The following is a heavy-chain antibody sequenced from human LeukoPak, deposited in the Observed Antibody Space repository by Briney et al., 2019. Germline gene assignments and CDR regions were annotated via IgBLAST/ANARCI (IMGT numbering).Heavy chain of an antibody. CDR3: AKNLRGYNYGFDY. V-gene: IGHV1-8*03. Sequence: ASVKVSCKASGYTFSSYDINWVRQATGQGLEWMGWMNPNSGNTGCAQKFQGRVTITKNTSKSTVYMELSSLTSEDTAVYYCAKNLRGYNYGFDYWGQGTLVTVSS. CDR2: MNPNSGNT. D-gene: IGHD5-18*01. J-gene: IGHJ4*02. CDR1: GYTFSSYD.